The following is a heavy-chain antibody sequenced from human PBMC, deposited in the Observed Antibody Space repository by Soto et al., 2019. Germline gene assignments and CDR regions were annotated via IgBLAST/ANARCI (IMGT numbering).Heavy chain of an antibody. CDR2: LYTMGST. D-gene: IGHD3-10*01. CDR1: GGSISGYY. Sequence: QVQLQESGPGLVKSSETLSLTCTVSGGSISGYYWSWIRQPAGKGLEWIGRLYTMGSTNYNPTLQSRVTMSGDTSKNEFSQKVSSVTAADTAVYFCAGVRDYGLGTNRHYYGMDVWGQGTTVTVSS. V-gene: IGHV4-4*07. CDR3: AGVRDYGLGTNRHYYGMDV. J-gene: IGHJ6*02.